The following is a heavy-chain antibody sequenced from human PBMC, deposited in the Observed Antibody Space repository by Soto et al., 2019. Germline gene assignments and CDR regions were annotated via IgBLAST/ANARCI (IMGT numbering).Heavy chain of an antibody. CDR3: ARVGPQLAYFYYYGMDA. Sequence: GGSLRRSCAASGFTYSSYWMRWVRQAPGKWLKWLANIKKEGRENYYVVLDKGRLTISRDNAKKSLYLQMNSLRAEDTAVYYCARVGPQLAYFYYYGMDAWGQGT. CDR2: IKKEGREN. D-gene: IGHD6-13*01. J-gene: IGHJ6*02. V-gene: IGHV3-7*01. CDR1: GFTYSSYW.